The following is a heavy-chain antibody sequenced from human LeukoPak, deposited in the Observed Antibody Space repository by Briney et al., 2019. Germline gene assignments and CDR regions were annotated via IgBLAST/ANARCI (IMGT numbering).Heavy chain of an antibody. J-gene: IGHJ4*02. CDR1: GFTFSSYA. D-gene: IGHD1-1*01. V-gene: IGHV3-64D*09. CDR3: VKVGAYNWNDGLFDY. CDR2: ISSNGGST. Sequence: GGSLRLSCSASGFTFSSYAMHWVRQAPGKGLEYVSAISSNGGSTYYADSVKGRFTISRDNSKNTLYLQMRSLRAEDTAVYYCVKVGAYNWNDGLFDYWGQGTLVTVSS.